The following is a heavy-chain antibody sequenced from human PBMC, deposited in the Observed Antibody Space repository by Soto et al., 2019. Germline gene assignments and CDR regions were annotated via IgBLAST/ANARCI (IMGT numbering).Heavy chain of an antibody. V-gene: IGHV3-15*07. D-gene: IGHD2-8*01. CDR2: IKSKTDGVTT. Sequence: EVQLVESGGGLVKPGGSLRLSCAASGFTFSNAWMNWVRQAPGKGLEWVGRIKSKTDGVTTDYAAPVKGRFTISRDDSKNTLYLQMNSLKTEDTAVYYCWRPYCTNGVCYPYYYYGMDVWGQGTTVTVSS. J-gene: IGHJ6*02. CDR3: WRPYCTNGVCYPYYYYGMDV. CDR1: GFTFSNAW.